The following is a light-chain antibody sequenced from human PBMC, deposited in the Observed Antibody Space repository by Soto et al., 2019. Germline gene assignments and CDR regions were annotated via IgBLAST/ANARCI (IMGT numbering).Light chain of an antibody. CDR1: SSDIGGYNS. CDR3: SSYAGSNNMI. J-gene: IGLJ2*01. CDR2: EVT. Sequence: QLVLTQPPSASGSPGQSVTISCTGTSSDIGGYNSVSWYQQHPDKAPKLMIYEVTRRPSGVPDRFSGSKSGNTASLTVSGLQAEDEADYYCSSYAGSNNMIFGGGTKLTVL. V-gene: IGLV2-8*01.